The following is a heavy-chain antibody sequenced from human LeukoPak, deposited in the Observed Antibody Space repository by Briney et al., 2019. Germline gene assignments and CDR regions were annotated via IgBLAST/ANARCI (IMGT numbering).Heavy chain of an antibody. Sequence: GGSLRLSCAASGFTFDDYAMHWVRQAPGKGLEWVSGISWNSGSIGYADSVKGRFTISRDNAKNSLYLQMNSLRAEDTALYYCAKVALFNWGSGGFDYWGQGTLVTVSS. D-gene: IGHD7-27*01. CDR2: ISWNSGSI. CDR1: GFTFDDYA. CDR3: AKVALFNWGSGGFDY. J-gene: IGHJ4*02. V-gene: IGHV3-9*01.